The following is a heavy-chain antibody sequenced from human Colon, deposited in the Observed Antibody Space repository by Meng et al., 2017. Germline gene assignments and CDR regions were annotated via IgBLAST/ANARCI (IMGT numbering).Heavy chain of an antibody. J-gene: IGHJ5*02. CDR1: GGSISSGDW. Sequence: QVHLQESGPGVVKPAGPLSLTCAVSGGSISSGDWWSWFRQPPGKGLEWIAEIDHTGNTNYNPSLKSRVTISVDKSKNQFSLKLSFMTAADTAVYYCARVGPGELPNFFDPWGQGTLVTVSS. D-gene: IGHD1-7*01. CDR2: IDHTGNT. V-gene: IGHV4-4*02. CDR3: ARVGPGELPNFFDP.